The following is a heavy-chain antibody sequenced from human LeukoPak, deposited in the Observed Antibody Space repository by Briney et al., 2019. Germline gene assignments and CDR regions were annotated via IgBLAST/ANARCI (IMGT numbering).Heavy chain of an antibody. D-gene: IGHD3-9*01. Sequence: SETLSLTCTVSGGSISSYYWGWIRQPPGKGLEWIGSIYYSGSTYYNPSLKSRVTISVDTSKNQFSLKLSSVTAADTAVYYCARLPLYYDILTDYWGQGTLVTVSS. CDR3: ARLPLYYDILTDY. V-gene: IGHV4-39*01. CDR1: GGSISSYY. CDR2: IYYSGST. J-gene: IGHJ4*02.